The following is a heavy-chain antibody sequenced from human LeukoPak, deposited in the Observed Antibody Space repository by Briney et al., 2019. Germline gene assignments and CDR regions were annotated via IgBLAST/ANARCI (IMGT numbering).Heavy chain of an antibody. V-gene: IGHV4-4*07. D-gene: IGHD3-10*02. J-gene: IGHJ4*02. CDR3: ARGFFRSANMMFSDY. Sequence: SETLSLTCTVSGGSISSYYWSWIRQPAGKGLEWIGRIYTSGSTNYNPSLKSRATMSADTSKNQFSLKLSSVTAADTAVYYCARGFFRSANMMFSDYWGQGTLVTVSS. CDR2: IYTSGST. CDR1: GGSISSYY.